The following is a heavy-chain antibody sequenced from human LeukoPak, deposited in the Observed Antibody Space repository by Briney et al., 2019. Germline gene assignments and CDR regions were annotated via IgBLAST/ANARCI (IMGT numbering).Heavy chain of an antibody. D-gene: IGHD4-11*01. CDR2: IKGDGSLK. Sequence: GGSLRLSCAASDFSFSRYWMTWVRQAPGKGLEWVANIKGDGSLKYYVDSVKGRFTISRDNAQSSLYLQMDSVRAEDTAIYYCTRDSNFYSNYFYDVFDIWGQGAVVTVSS. J-gene: IGHJ3*02. CDR3: TRDSNFYSNYFYDVFDI. CDR1: DFSFSRYW. V-gene: IGHV3-7*01.